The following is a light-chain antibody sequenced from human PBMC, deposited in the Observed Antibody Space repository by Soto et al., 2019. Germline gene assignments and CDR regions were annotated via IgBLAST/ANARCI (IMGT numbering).Light chain of an antibody. CDR3: QQRRDWPLT. J-gene: IGKJ4*01. V-gene: IGKV3-11*01. Sequence: EIVLTQSPATLSLSPGERATLSCRASQSLNSYLAWFQQKPGQAPRLLIYDASNRATGIPARFSGSGSGTDFTLTISSLEPEDFAFYYCQQRRDWPLTFGGGTKVEI. CDR1: QSLNSY. CDR2: DAS.